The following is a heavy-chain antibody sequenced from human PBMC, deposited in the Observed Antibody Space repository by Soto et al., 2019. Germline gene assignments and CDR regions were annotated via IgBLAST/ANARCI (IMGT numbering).Heavy chain of an antibody. CDR2: MNPNSGNT. Sequence: ASVKVSCKASGYTFTSYYMHWVRQATGQGLEWMGWMNPNSGNTGYAQKFQGRVTMTRNTSISTAYMELSSLRSEDTAAYYCPRTLYGDNVDYWGQGTLVTVSS. CDR1: GYTFTSYY. CDR3: PRTLYGDNVDY. J-gene: IGHJ4*02. V-gene: IGHV1-8*02. D-gene: IGHD4-17*01.